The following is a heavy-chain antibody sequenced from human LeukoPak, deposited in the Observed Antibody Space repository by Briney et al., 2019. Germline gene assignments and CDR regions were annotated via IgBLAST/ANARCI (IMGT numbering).Heavy chain of an antibody. J-gene: IGHJ4*02. V-gene: IGHV1-69*01. CDR3: ARSPYVWGSYRAYYFDY. D-gene: IGHD3-16*02. CDR1: GGTFSSYA. CDR2: IIPIFGTA. Sequence: ASVKVSCKASGGTFSSYAISWVRQAPGQGLEWMGGIIPIFGTANYAQKFQGRVTITADESTSTAYMELSSLRSEDTAVYYCARSPYVWGSYRAYYFDYWGQGTLVTVPS.